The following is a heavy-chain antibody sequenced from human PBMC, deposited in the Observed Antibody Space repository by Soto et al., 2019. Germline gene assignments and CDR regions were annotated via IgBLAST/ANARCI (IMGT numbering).Heavy chain of an antibody. CDR2: IYYSGST. CDR3: ARDALRNSGCLKPYYYYGMDV. Sequence: PSETLSLTCTVSGGSISSGGYYWSWIRQHPGKGLEWIGYIYYSGSTYYNPSLKSRVTISVDTSKNQFSLKLSSVTAAHTAVYYCARDALRNSGCLKPYYYYGMDVWGQGTTVTVSS. V-gene: IGHV4-31*02. CDR1: GGSISSGGYY. D-gene: IGHD5-12*01. J-gene: IGHJ6*02.